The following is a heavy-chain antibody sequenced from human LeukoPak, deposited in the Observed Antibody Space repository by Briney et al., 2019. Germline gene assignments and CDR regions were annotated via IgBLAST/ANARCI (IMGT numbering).Heavy chain of an antibody. CDR3: AREFNIAVAGIYTGFDI. J-gene: IGHJ3*02. CDR1: GFNFREYG. D-gene: IGHD6-19*01. Sequence: GGSLRLSCAASGFNFREYGMHWVRQAPGKGLEWVANIKEDGSEKRYVGSVKGRFTISRDNAKNSLYLQMNSLRADDTAVYYCAREFNIAVAGIYTGFDIWGQGTMVTVSS. V-gene: IGHV3-7*03. CDR2: IKEDGSEK.